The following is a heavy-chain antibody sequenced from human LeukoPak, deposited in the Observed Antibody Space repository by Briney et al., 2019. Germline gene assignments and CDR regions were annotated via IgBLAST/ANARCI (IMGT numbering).Heavy chain of an antibody. Sequence: GGSLRLSCAASGFTLSSYSINWVRQAPGKGLEWVSYISGSSNTIYYADSVQGRFTTSRDNGKNSVYLQMNSLRVEGTAVYYCARVNTVLVPAATNAFDVWGQGTMVTVS. D-gene: IGHD2-2*01. CDR3: ARVNTVLVPAATNAFDV. CDR1: GFTLSSYS. V-gene: IGHV3-48*01. J-gene: IGHJ3*01. CDR2: ISGSSNTI.